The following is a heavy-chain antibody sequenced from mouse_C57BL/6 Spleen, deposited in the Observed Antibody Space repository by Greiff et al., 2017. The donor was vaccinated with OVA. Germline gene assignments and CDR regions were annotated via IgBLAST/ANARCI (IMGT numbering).Heavy chain of an antibody. CDR1: GFTFSDYG. Sequence: EVQLQESGGGLVKPGGSLKLSCAASGFTFSDYGMHWVRQAPEKGLEWVAYISSGSSTIYYADTVKGRFTISRDNAKNTLFLQMTSLRSEDTAMYYCARRYGNYERYFDVWGTGTTVTVSS. V-gene: IGHV5-17*01. D-gene: IGHD2-10*02. J-gene: IGHJ1*03. CDR3: ARRYGNYERYFDV. CDR2: ISSGSSTI.